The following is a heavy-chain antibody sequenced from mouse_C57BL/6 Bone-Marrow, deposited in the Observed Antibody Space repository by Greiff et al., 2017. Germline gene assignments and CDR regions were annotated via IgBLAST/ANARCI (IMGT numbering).Heavy chain of an antibody. Sequence: VQLQQSGAELARPGASVKLSCKASGYTFTSYGISWVKQSTGQGLEWIGEIYPRSGNTYYNEKFKGKATLTADKSSSTAYMELRSLTSEDSAVYFCASFITTVVGTGFAYWGQGTLVTVSA. J-gene: IGHJ3*01. CDR3: ASFITTVVGTGFAY. CDR2: IYPRSGNT. V-gene: IGHV1-81*01. CDR1: GYTFTSYG. D-gene: IGHD1-1*01.